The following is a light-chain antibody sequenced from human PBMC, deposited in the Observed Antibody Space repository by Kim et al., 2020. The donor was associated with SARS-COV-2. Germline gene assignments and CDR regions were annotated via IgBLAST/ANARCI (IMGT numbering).Light chain of an antibody. CDR3: QQRSKWPLT. J-gene: IGKJ4*01. CDR1: QSVSNY. Sequence: EIVLTQSPATLSLSTGERATVSCRASQSVSNYLARYQQKPGQAPRLLIYDASNRATGIPARFSGSGSGTDFTLTISSLEPEDYAVYYCQQRSKWPLTFGGGTKVDIK. V-gene: IGKV3-11*01. CDR2: DAS.